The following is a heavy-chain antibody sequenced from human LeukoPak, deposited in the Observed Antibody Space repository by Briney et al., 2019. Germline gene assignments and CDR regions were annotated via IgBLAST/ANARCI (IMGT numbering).Heavy chain of an antibody. D-gene: IGHD5-18*01. J-gene: IGHJ6*02. CDR1: GGSISSGGYY. CDR2: IYYSGST. CDR3: ARGGWSVQLWGNYGMDV. Sequence: SETLSLTCTVSGGSISSGGYYWSWIRQHPGKGLEWIGYIYYSGSTNYNPSLKCRVTISVDTSKNQFSLKLSSVTAADTAVYYCARGGWSVQLWGNYGMDVWGQGTTVTVSS. V-gene: IGHV4-61*08.